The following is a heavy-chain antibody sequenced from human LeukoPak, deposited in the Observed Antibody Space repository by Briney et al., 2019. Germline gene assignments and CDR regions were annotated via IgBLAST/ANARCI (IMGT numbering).Heavy chain of an antibody. CDR3: ARKTQIGWGRDWFDP. V-gene: IGHV4-31*03. J-gene: IGHJ5*02. CDR1: LGSISSGAYY. CDR2: IYYSGST. Sequence: SQTLSLTCTVSLGSISSGAYYWSWIRQHPGKGLEWIGYIYYSGSTYYNPSLKSRVTISVNTSNNQFSLKLSSVTAADTAVYYCARKTQIGWGRDWFDPWGQGTLVTVSS. D-gene: IGHD3-16*01.